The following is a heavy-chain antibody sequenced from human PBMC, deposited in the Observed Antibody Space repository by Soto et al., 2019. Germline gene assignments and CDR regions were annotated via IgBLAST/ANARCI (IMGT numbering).Heavy chain of an antibody. CDR3: AREGAASYSYYYGTDV. Sequence: SETLSLTCTVSGGSISSGDSYWSWFRLSPGKGLEWIGYIYYRGSHFYNPSLESRVTISVDTSKNQFSLKLNSVTAADTAVYYCAREGAASYSYYYGTDVWGQGTTVTVSS. V-gene: IGHV4-30-4*01. J-gene: IGHJ6*02. D-gene: IGHD3-16*01. CDR1: GGSISSGDSY. CDR2: IYYRGSH.